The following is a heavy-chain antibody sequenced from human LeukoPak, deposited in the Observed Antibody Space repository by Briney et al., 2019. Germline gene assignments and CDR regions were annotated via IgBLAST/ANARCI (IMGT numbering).Heavy chain of an antibody. D-gene: IGHD3-3*01. Sequence: ASVKVSCKASGYTFTSCAMNWVRQAPGQGLEWMGWINTNTGNPTYAQGFTGRFVFSLDTSVSTAYLQISSLKAEDTAVYYCARQYTRDYDFWSGYWPTNYYGMDVWGQGTTVTVSS. CDR3: ARQYTRDYDFWSGYWPTNYYGMDV. CDR2: INTNTGNP. V-gene: IGHV7-4-1*02. CDR1: GYTFTSCA. J-gene: IGHJ6*02.